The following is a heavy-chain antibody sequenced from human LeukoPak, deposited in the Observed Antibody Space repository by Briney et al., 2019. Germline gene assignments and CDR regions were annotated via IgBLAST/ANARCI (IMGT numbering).Heavy chain of an antibody. J-gene: IGHJ4*02. CDR1: GFTVSSNY. Sequence: GGSLRLSCAASGFTVSSNYMTWVRQAPGRGREGVSVILGGGGTYYADSVKGRFTISRDNSKNTLYLQMNSLRAEDTAVYYCARGLVLTYYYFESWGQGTLVTVSS. V-gene: IGHV3-66*01. CDR3: ARGLVLTYYYFES. D-gene: IGHD2-8*02. CDR2: ILGGGGT.